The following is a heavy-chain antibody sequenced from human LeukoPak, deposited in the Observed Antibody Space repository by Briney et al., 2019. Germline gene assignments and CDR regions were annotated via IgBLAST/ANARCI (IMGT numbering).Heavy chain of an antibody. J-gene: IGHJ4*02. CDR1: GYTLTELS. Sequence: ASVKVSCKVSGYTLTELSMHWVRQAPGKGLEWMGGFDPEDGETIYAQKFQGRVTMTEDTSTDTAYMELSSLRSEDTAVYYCATGQGGTYYYDSSGYYYYFDYWGQGTLVTVSS. CDR2: FDPEDGET. CDR3: ATGQGGTYYYDSSGYYYYFDY. D-gene: IGHD3-22*01. V-gene: IGHV1-24*01.